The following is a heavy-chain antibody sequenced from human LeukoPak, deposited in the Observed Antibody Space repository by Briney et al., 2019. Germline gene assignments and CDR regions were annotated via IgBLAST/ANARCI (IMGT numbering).Heavy chain of an antibody. J-gene: IGHJ6*03. V-gene: IGHV3-11*04. CDR1: GFTFSDYY. D-gene: IGHD3-3*01. CDR3: ARDTDFWSGYYIRYYYYYMDV. Sequence: GGSLRLSCAASGFTFSDYYMSWIRQAPGKGLEWVSYISSSGSTIYYADSVKGRFTISRDNAKNSLYLQMNSVRAEDTAVYYCARDTDFWSGYYIRYYYYYMDVWGKGTTVTVSS. CDR2: ISSSGSTI.